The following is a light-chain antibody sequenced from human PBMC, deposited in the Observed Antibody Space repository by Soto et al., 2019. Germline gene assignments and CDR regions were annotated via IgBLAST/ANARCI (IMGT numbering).Light chain of an antibody. CDR3: QSYDSTLDARYV. J-gene: IGLJ1*01. CDR2: EVT. CDR1: SSDVDYNR. Sequence: QSVLTQPASVTGSPGQSITISCTGTSSDVDYNRVSWYQQYPGTAPKLMINEVTNRPSGVSDRFSGSKSGNTASLAITGLQAEDEGDYYCQSYDSTLDARYVFGTGTKVTVL. V-gene: IGLV2-14*01.